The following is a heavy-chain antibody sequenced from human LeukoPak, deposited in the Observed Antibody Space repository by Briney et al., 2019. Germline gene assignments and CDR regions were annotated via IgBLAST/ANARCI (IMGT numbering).Heavy chain of an antibody. CDR3: AKDIGQWLGKYYFDY. CDR1: GFAFSRYW. J-gene: IGHJ4*02. D-gene: IGHD6-19*01. CDR2: ISWNSGSI. Sequence: GGSLRLSCAASGFAFSRYWMHWVRQAPGKGLEWVSGISWNSGSIGYADSVKGRFTISRDNAKNSLYLQMNSLRAEDTALYYCAKDIGQWLGKYYFDYWGQGTLVTVSS. V-gene: IGHV3-9*01.